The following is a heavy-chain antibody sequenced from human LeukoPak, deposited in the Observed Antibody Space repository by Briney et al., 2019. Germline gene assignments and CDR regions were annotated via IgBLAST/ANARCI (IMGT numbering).Heavy chain of an antibody. J-gene: IGHJ5*02. V-gene: IGHV1-18*01. CDR2: ISAYNGNT. Sequence: ASVKVSCKASGYTFTSYGISWVRQAPGQGLEWMGWISAYNGNTNYAQKLQGRVTMTTDTSTSTACMELRSLRSDDTAVYYCARKYYGLGSFNWFDPWGQGTLVTVSS. D-gene: IGHD3-10*01. CDR3: ARKYYGLGSFNWFDP. CDR1: GYTFTSYG.